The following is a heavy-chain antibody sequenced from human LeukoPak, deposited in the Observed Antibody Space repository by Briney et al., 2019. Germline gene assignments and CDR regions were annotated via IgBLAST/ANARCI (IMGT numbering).Heavy chain of an antibody. V-gene: IGHV3-9*01. D-gene: IGHD6-13*01. J-gene: IGHJ4*02. Sequence: PGRSLRLSCAASGFTFDDYAMHWVRQAPGKGLEWVSGISWSSGSIGYADSVKGRFTISRDNAKSSLYLQMNSLRAEDTALYYCAKDLAAAVTGGFDYWGQGTLVTVSS. CDR3: AKDLAAAVTGGFDY. CDR2: ISWSSGSI. CDR1: GFTFDDYA.